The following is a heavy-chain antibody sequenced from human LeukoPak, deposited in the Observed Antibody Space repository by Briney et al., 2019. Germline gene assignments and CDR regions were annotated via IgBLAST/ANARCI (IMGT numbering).Heavy chain of an antibody. CDR1: GGSISSYY. CDR3: ARVVVGAENAFDI. CDR2: IYYSGST. Sequence: PSETLSLTCTVSGGSISSYYWSWIRQPPGKGLEWTGYIYYSGSTNYNPSLKSRVTISVDTSKYQFSLKLSSVTAADTAVYYCARVVVGAENAFDIWGQGTMVTVSS. D-gene: IGHD1-26*01. V-gene: IGHV4-59*01. J-gene: IGHJ3*02.